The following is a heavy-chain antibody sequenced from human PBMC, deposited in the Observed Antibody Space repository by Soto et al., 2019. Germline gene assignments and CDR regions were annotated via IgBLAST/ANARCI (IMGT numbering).Heavy chain of an antibody. Sequence: EVQLVESGGGLVQPGGSLRLSCAASGFTFSSYSMNWVRQAPGKGLEWVSYISSSSSTIYYADSVKGRFTISRDNAKNSLYLQMNSLRAEDTAVYYCARIMDDFWSGYQPYFDYWGQGTLVTVS. CDR2: ISSSSSTI. CDR3: ARIMDDFWSGYQPYFDY. J-gene: IGHJ4*02. V-gene: IGHV3-48*01. CDR1: GFTFSSYS. D-gene: IGHD3-3*01.